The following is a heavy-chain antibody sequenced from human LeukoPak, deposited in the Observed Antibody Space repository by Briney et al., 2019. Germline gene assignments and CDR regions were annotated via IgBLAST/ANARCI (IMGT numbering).Heavy chain of an antibody. CDR2: IYTSGST. J-gene: IGHJ3*02. CDR1: GGSISSYY. V-gene: IGHV4-4*09. D-gene: IGHD2-2*02. Sequence: SETLSLTCTVSGGSISSYYWSWIRQPPGKGLEWIGYIYTSGSTNYNPSLKSRVTISVDTSKNQFSLKLSSVTAADTAVYYCASLGYCSSTSCYTRHAFDIWGQGTMVTVSS. CDR3: ASLGYCSSTSCYTRHAFDI.